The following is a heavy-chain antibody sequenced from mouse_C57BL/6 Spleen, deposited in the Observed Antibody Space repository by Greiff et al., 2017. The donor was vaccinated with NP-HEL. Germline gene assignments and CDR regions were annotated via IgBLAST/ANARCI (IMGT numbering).Heavy chain of an antibody. CDR1: GFTFSDYG. J-gene: IGHJ2*01. CDR3: ARLTGRGYYFDY. D-gene: IGHD4-1*01. V-gene: IGHV5-17*01. Sequence: EVKLVESGGGLVKPGGSLKLSCAASGFTFSDYGMHWVRQAPEKGLEWVAYISSGSSTIYYADTVKGRFTISRDNAKNTLFLQMTRLRSEDTAMYYCARLTGRGYYFDYWGQGTTLTVSS. CDR2: ISSGSSTI.